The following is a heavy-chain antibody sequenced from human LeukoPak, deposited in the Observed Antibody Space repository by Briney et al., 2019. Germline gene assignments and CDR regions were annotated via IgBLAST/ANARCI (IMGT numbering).Heavy chain of an antibody. Sequence: SETLSLICPVSGYSIRSGYYWGWIRHPPGEGLEWLGSIYHSGSTYYNPSLKSRVTISVDPSKNQFSLKLSSVTAADTAVYYCARDRGYCSSTSCNIDGQFDPWGQGTLVTVSS. CDR3: ARDRGYCSSTSCNIDGQFDP. CDR2: IYHSGST. D-gene: IGHD2-2*02. CDR1: GYSIRSGYY. J-gene: IGHJ5*02. V-gene: IGHV4-38-2*02.